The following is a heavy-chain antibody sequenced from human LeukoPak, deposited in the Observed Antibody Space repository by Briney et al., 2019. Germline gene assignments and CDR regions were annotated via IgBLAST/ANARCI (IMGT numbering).Heavy chain of an antibody. Sequence: SVKVSCKTSGGTLSNYILSWVRQAPGQGLEWMGGIIPVFGTANYAQKFQDRVTITADESTNTVYMELSNLRSEDTAVYYCARTGRYSSGWPFDYWGQGTLVTVSS. V-gene: IGHV1-69*01. J-gene: IGHJ4*02. CDR1: GGTLSNYI. CDR3: ARTGRYSSGWPFDY. D-gene: IGHD6-19*01. CDR2: IIPVFGTA.